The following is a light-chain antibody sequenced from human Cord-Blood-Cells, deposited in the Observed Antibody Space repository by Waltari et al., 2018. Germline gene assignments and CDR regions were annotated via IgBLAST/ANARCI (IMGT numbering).Light chain of an antibody. CDR3: CSYAGSYTFYV. Sequence: QSALTQPRSVSGSPGQPAIIPCTGTSSDVGGYNYVPWYQQHPGKAPKLMIYDVSKRPSGVPDRFSGSKSGNTASLTISGLQAEDEADYYCCSYAGSYTFYVFGTGTKVTVL. CDR2: DVS. V-gene: IGLV2-11*01. CDR1: SSDVGGYNY. J-gene: IGLJ1*01.